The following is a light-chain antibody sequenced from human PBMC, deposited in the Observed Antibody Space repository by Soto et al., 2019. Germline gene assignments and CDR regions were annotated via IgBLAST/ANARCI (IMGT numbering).Light chain of an antibody. CDR1: QSIDRW. J-gene: IGKJ3*01. Sequence: DIQMTQSPSTLPASVGDRVTITCRASQSIDRWLAWYQQRPGKAPKLLIYDASSLESGVPSRFSGSGSGTDFTLSISSLQPEDFATYYCQQTHSLPLSFGPGTKVDIK. CDR2: DAS. CDR3: QQTHSLPLS. V-gene: IGKV1-5*01.